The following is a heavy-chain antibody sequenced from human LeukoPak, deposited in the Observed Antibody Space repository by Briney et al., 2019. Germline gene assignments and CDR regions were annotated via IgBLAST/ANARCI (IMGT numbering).Heavy chain of an antibody. CDR2: IKQEGSEK. D-gene: IGHD5-24*01. CDR3: ARENRDGYNPYNWFDP. V-gene: IGHV3-7*01. Sequence: GGSLRLSCAASGFSFGSYWMSWVRRAPGKGLERVANIKQEGSEKFYVDSVKGRFAISRDNAKNSLYLQMNSLRAEDTGIYYCARENRDGYNPYNWFDPWGQGTLVTVSS. CDR1: GFSFGSYW. J-gene: IGHJ5*02.